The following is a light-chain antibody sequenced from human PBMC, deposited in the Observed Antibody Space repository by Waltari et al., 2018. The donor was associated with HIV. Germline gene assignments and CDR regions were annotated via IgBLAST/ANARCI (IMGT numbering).Light chain of an antibody. Sequence: QAVVTQEPSLTVSPGGTVTLTCGSSTGAVTSGHSPYWFQQRPGQAPRTLIHDTSNKHAWTPARFSGSLLGGKAALTLSCAQPEDEAEYYCLLSYGGPRVFGGGTKLTVL. CDR1: TGAVTSGHS. CDR3: LLSYGGPRV. V-gene: IGLV7-46*01. J-gene: IGLJ2*01. CDR2: DTS.